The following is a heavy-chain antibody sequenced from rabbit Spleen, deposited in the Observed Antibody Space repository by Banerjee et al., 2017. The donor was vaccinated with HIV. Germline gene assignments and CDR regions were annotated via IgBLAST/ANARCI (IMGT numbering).Heavy chain of an antibody. J-gene: IGHJ6*01. Sequence: QEQLVESGGGLVQPGGSLKLSCKASGFDLSRYGVSWVRQAPGKGLEWIGYIDPVFGITYYANWVNGRFSISRENAQNTVFLQMTSLTAADTATYFCARDGAGGSYFALWGPGTLVTVS. CDR1: GFDLSRYG. V-gene: IGHV1S47*01. CDR2: IDPVFGIT. CDR3: ARDGAGGSYFAL. D-gene: IGHD8-1*01.